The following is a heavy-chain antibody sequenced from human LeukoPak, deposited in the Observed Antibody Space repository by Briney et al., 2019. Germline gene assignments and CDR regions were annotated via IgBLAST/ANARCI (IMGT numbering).Heavy chain of an antibody. CDR1: GGSFSGYY. V-gene: IGHV4-34*01. CDR3: ARGRGYSSGWYLSHWYFDL. J-gene: IGHJ2*01. Sequence: SETLSLTCAVYGGSFSGYYWSWIRQPPGKGLEWIGEINHSESTNYNPSLKSRVTISVDTSKNQFSLKLSSVTAADTAVYYCARGRGYSSGWYLSHWYFDLWGRGTLVTVSS. D-gene: IGHD6-19*01. CDR2: INHSEST.